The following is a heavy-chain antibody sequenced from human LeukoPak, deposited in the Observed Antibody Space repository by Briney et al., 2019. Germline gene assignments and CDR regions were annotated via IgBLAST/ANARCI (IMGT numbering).Heavy chain of an antibody. CDR1: GYTLTKLS. V-gene: IGHV1-24*01. CDR3: ATIYTEGATRGAFDI. CDR2: FDPEDGET. J-gene: IGHJ3*02. D-gene: IGHD1-26*01. Sequence: GASVKLSCKVSGYTLTKLSMHWVRQAPGKGLEWMGGFDPEDGETIYAQKFKGRVTMTEDTSTDTAYMELSSLRSEDTAVYYCATIYTEGATRGAFDIWGQGTMVTVSS.